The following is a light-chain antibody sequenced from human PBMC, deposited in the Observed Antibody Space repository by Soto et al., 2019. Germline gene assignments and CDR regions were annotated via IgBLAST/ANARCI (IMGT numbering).Light chain of an antibody. CDR3: QQYNGGWT. CDR2: KAS. CDR1: QSISSW. J-gene: IGKJ1*01. V-gene: IGKV1-5*03. Sequence: DIQMTQSPSTLSASVGDRATITCRASQSISSWLAWYQQKPGKAPKLLIYKASSLESGVPSRFSGSVSGTEFTLTISSLQPDDIATDYCQQYNGGWTCGQGTKVEIK.